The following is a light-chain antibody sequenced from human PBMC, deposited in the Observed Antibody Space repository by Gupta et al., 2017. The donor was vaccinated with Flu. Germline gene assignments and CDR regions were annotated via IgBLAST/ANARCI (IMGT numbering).Light chain of an antibody. CDR1: QSVSSSY. Sequence: EIVLTQSPGTLSLSPGERATPSCRASQSVSSSYLAWYQQKPGQAPRLLIYHASSRATGIPDRFSGSGSGTDFTLTISRLEPEDFAVYYCQQYGSSPLTWTFGQGTKVEIK. CDR3: QQYGSSPLTWT. V-gene: IGKV3-20*01. J-gene: IGKJ1*01. CDR2: HAS.